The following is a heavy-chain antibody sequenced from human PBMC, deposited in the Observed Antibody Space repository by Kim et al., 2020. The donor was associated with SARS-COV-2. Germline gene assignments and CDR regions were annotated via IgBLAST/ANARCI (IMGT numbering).Heavy chain of an antibody. CDR2: ISYDGSNK. D-gene: IGHD2-15*01. Sequence: GGSLRLSCAASGFTFSSYAMHWVRQAPGKGLEWVAVISYDGSNKYYADSVKGRFTISRDNSKNTLYLQMNSLRAEDTAVYYCARDLPSYCSGGSCYSGYYYYGMDVWGQGTTVTVSS. CDR3: ARDLPSYCSGGSCYSGYYYYGMDV. J-gene: IGHJ6*02. CDR1: GFTFSSYA. V-gene: IGHV3-30*04.